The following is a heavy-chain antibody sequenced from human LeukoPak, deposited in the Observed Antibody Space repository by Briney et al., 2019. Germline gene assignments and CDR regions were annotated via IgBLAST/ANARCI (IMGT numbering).Heavy chain of an antibody. J-gene: IGHJ4*02. CDR3: VGGSYPGTFDY. D-gene: IGHD1-26*01. CDR2: IYYSGST. Sequence: SETLSLTFTGSGGSISSSSYYWGWIRQPPGKGLEWIVSIYYSGSTYYNPSLNSRITISITTYNNPFYVKLSAVSGAVTALHYCVGGSYPGTFDYGGQGTRVTVSS. V-gene: IGHV4-39*01. CDR1: GGSISSSSYY.